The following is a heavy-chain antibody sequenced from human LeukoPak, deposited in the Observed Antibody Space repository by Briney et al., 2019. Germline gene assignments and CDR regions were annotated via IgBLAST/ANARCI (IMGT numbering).Heavy chain of an antibody. CDR2: IYSGGRA. Sequence: QAGGSLRLSCAAFGFIVSGNYMSWVRQAPGKGLEWVSVIYSGGRAYYADSVKGRFTISRDSSKNTLFLQMDSLRAEDTAVYYCARAPFRGYSTGWYRYFDYWGQGTLVTVSS. CDR1: GFIVSGNY. D-gene: IGHD6-19*01. V-gene: IGHV3-66*01. CDR3: ARAPFRGYSTGWYRYFDY. J-gene: IGHJ4*02.